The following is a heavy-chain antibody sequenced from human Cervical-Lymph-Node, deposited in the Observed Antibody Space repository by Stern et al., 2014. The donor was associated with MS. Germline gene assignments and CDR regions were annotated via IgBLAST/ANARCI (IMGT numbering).Heavy chain of an antibody. CDR3: ATDLGVK. V-gene: IGHV1-24*01. D-gene: IGHD3-10*01. J-gene: IGHJ4*02. CDR2: FDPEDGET. CDR1: GHPLSELA. Sequence: QDQLVQSGAEVKKPGASVTVSCNVAGHPLSELAMHWLRQLPTRGLEWMGQFDPEDGETVYAQQFQGRLTMTEDTSTGTAYMTLTALRSEDTAVYYCATDLGVKWGPGTLVTVSS.